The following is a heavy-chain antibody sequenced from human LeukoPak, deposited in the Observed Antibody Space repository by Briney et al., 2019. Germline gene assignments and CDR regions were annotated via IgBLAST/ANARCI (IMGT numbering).Heavy chain of an antibody. J-gene: IGHJ6*04. V-gene: IGHV4-38-2*02. Sequence: SGTLSLTCAVSGYSISSGYYWGWIRQPPGKGLEWIGSIYHSGSTYYNPSLKSRVTISVDTSKNQFSLKLSSVTAADTAVYYCAREDMVRGVIIYYYGMDVWGKGTTVTVSS. CDR2: IYHSGST. D-gene: IGHD3-10*01. CDR1: GYSISSGYY. CDR3: AREDMVRGVIIYYYGMDV.